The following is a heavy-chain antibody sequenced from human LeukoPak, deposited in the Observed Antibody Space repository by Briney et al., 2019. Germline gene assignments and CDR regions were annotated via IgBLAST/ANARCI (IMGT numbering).Heavy chain of an antibody. D-gene: IGHD2-8*02. CDR1: GFPLNNYY. CDR3: ARGHFVLPL. CDR2: ITTSSDYM. J-gene: IGHJ4*02. Sequence: PGGSLRLSCAASGFPLNNYYMSWIRQAPGKGLEWVSYITTSSDYMYYADSVKGRFTISRDNAKNSLYLQMNSLSAEDTAIYYCARGHFVLPLWGQGTLVTVSS. V-gene: IGHV3-11*01.